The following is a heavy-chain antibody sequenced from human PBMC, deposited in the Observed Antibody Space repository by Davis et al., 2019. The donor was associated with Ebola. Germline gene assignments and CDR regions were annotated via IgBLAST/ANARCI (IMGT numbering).Heavy chain of an antibody. V-gene: IGHV1-18*01. D-gene: IGHD1-26*01. CDR1: GYTFTSYG. CDR2: ISAYNGNT. J-gene: IGHJ4*02. CDR3: ARSPRGRWELPKYYFDY. Sequence: ASVKVSCKASGYTFTSYGISWVRQAPGQGLEWMGWISAYNGNTNYAQKLQGRVTMTTDTSTSTAYMELRSLRSDDTAVYYCARSPRGRWELPKYYFDYWGQGTLVTVSS.